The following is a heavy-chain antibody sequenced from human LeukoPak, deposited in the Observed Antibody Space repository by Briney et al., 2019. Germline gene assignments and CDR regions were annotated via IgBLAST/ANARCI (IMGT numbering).Heavy chain of an antibody. CDR2: IYTSGSN. CDR1: GGSISRCSYY. J-gene: IGHJ5*02. CDR3: ARTGETWNVYWFDP. D-gene: IGHD1-1*01. Sequence: SETLSLTCAVPGGSISRCSYYWSWIRQPAGEGLEWIGRIYTSGSNNYNPSLTSRLTISADTSKNQFSLKLSSVTGADTAVYYCARTGETWNVYWFDPWGQGTLVTVSS. V-gene: IGHV4-61*02.